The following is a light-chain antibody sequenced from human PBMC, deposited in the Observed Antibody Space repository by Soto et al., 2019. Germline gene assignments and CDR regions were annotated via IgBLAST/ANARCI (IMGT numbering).Light chain of an antibody. CDR1: SSNIGINT. J-gene: IGLJ3*02. CDR2: SNN. V-gene: IGLV1-44*01. CDR3: ATWDDSLNGWV. Sequence: QPVLTQPPSASGTPGQRVTFSCSGGSSNIGINTISWYQHLPGTAPKLLIYSNNQRPSGVPDRFSGSKSGTSASLAISGLQSEDEADYYCATWDDSLNGWVFGGGTKVTVL.